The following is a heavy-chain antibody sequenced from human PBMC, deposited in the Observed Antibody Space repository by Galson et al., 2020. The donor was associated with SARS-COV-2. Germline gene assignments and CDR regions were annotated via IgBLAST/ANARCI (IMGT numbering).Heavy chain of an antibody. CDR1: GFTFSSHW. V-gene: IGHV3-7*04. Sequence: GESLKISCVGSGFTFSSHWMSWVRQAPGKGLEWVADIKPDGSDTYYVDSVKGRFTIARDNAKNSLYLQMNSLGAEDTAVYYCARGHGGRDYWCQGTLVTVSS. J-gene: IGHJ4*02. CDR2: IKPDGSDT. CDR3: ARGHGGRDY. D-gene: IGHD3-16*01.